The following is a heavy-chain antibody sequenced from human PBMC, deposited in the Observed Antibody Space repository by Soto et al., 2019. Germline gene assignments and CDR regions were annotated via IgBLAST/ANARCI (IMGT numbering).Heavy chain of an antibody. J-gene: IGHJ4*02. V-gene: IGHV3-30-3*01. CDR1: GFTFSSYA. CDR3: ARDEEGSVFADTAMPTPFDY. CDR2: ISYDGSNK. D-gene: IGHD5-18*01. Sequence: GGSLRLSCAASGFTFSSYAMHWVRQAPGKGLEWVAVISYDGSNKYYADSVKGRFTISRDNSKNTLYLQMNSLRAEDTAVYYCARDEEGSVFADTAMPTPFDYWGQGTLVTVSS.